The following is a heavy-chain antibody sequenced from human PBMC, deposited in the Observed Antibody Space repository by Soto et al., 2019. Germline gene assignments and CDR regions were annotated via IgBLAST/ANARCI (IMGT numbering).Heavy chain of an antibody. Sequence: QLQLQESGPGLVKPSETLSLTCTVSGGSISGSSYYWAWIRQPPGKGLEWIGSIYFSGTTYYNPSLKSRVTISADTSKIQFSLRLSSVTAADTALYYCARGGKRVSMIRGFDYWGQGTLVTASS. CDR1: GGSISGSSYY. D-gene: IGHD3-10*01. CDR2: IYFSGTT. J-gene: IGHJ4*02. V-gene: IGHV4-39*01. CDR3: ARGGKRVSMIRGFDY.